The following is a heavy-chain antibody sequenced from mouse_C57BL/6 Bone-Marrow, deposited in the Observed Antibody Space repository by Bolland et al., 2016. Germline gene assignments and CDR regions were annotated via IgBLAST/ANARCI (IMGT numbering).Heavy chain of an antibody. D-gene: IGHD1-3*01. Sequence: VKGRFTISRDNAKNTLYLQMSRLKSEDTAMYYCARLGYNWVWFAYWGQGTLV. CDR3: ARLGYNWVWFAY. J-gene: IGHJ3*01. V-gene: IGHV5-12*01.